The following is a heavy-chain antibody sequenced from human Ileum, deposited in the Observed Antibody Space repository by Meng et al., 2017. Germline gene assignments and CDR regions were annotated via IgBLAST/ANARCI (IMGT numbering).Heavy chain of an antibody. CDR1: GFNFSTYW. Sequence: LVDVGGGLVHLVGSLRICLEVAGFNFSTYWMQWVRQAPGKGLVWVSRINSDGRSISYADAVKGRFTISRDNAKNTLFLQMNNLRDDDTAVYYCARYNSGWHVCDSWGQGILVTVSS. CDR3: ARYNSGWHVCDS. CDR2: INSDGRSI. D-gene: IGHD6-19*01. V-gene: IGHV3-74*01. J-gene: IGHJ4*02.